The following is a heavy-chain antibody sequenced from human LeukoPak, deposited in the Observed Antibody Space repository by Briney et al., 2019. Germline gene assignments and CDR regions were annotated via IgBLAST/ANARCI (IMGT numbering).Heavy chain of an antibody. CDR2: IKQDGSEK. D-gene: IGHD3-16*01. CDR1: GFTFSSYW. V-gene: IGHV3-7*03. CDR3: AKDAQPRSRWFDP. J-gene: IGHJ5*02. Sequence: GESLRLSCAASGFTFSSYWMNWVRQAPGKGLEWVANIKQDGSEKYYVDSVKGRFTISRDNAKNSLYLQMNTLRAEDTAMYYCAKDAQPRSRWFDPWGQGTLVTVSS.